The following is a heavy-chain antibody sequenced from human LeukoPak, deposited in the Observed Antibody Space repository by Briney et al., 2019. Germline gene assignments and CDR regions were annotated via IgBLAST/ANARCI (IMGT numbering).Heavy chain of an antibody. CDR1: VFTFNSDW. J-gene: IGHJ4*02. V-gene: IGHV3-7*01. Sequence: GGSLRLSCAASVFTFNSDWMGWVRPAPGNGLECVAKINPNGNIEQYVDSVKGRFTISRDNSKKSLYLQMNNLRVEDTAVYYCATEAWYRFEYWGRGTLVTVSP. D-gene: IGHD2-15*01. CDR2: INPNGNIE. CDR3: ATEAWYRFEY.